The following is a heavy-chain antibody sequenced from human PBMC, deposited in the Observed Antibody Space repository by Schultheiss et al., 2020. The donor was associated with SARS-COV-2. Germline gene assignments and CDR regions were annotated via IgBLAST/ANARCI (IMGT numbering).Heavy chain of an antibody. J-gene: IGHJ3*02. CDR2: IYYSGST. V-gene: IGHV4-39*02. CDR1: GGSISSYY. D-gene: IGHD3-3*01. Sequence: SETLSLTCTVSGGSISSYYWSWIRQPPGKGLEWIGSIYYSGSTYYNPSLKSRVTISVDTSKNHFYLKLSSVTAADTAVYYCARPTYYDFWSGFSRGPTNDAFDIWGQGTMVTVSS. CDR3: ARPTYYDFWSGFSRGPTNDAFDI.